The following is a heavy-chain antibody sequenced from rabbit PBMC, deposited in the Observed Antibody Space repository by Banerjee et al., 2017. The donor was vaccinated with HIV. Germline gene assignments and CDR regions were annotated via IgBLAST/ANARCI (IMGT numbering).Heavy chain of an antibody. CDR2: IDPVFGST. CDR1: GFDFSSYG. V-gene: IGHV1S47*01. CDR3: VRVGYASSSAYYLGYFNL. D-gene: IGHD1-1*01. J-gene: IGHJ4*01. Sequence: QEQLVESGGGLVQPGGSLKLSCKASGFDFSSYGVSWVRQAPGKGLEWIGYIDPVFGSTYYASWVNGRFTISSHNAQNTLYLQLNSLTAADTATYFCVRVGYASSSAYYLGYFNLWGPGTLVTVS.